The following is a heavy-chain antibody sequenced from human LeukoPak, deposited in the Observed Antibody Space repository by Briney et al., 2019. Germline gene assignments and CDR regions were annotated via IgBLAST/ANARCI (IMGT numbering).Heavy chain of an antibody. J-gene: IGHJ4*02. V-gene: IGHV1-69*06. CDR3: ATDRESLYYFDY. CDR2: IIPIFGTA. D-gene: IGHD1-26*01. Sequence: GASVKVSCKASGGTFSSYAISWVRQAPGQGLEWMGGIIPIFGTANYAQKFQGRVTMTEDTSTDTAYMELSSLRSEDTAVYYCATDRESLYYFDYWGQGTLVTVSS. CDR1: GGTFSSYA.